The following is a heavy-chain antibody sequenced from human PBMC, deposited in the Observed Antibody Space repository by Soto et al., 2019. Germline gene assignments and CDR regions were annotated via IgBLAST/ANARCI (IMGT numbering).Heavy chain of an antibody. CDR1: GGSISSYY. CDR3: ASRVRIPNAQGVFDY. V-gene: IGHV4-59*01. CDR2: IYYSGST. Sequence: SETLSLTCTVSGGSISSYYWSWIRQPPGKGLEWIGYIYYSGSTNYNPSLKSRVTISVDTSKNQFSLKLSSVTAADTAVYYCASRVRIPNAQGVFDYWGQGTLVTVSS. D-gene: IGHD1-1*01. J-gene: IGHJ4*02.